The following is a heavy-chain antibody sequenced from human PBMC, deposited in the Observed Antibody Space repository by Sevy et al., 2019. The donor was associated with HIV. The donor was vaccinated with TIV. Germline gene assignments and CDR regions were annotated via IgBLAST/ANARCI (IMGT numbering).Heavy chain of an antibody. V-gene: IGHV3-7*01. CDR3: VRAIAADRSF. D-gene: IGHD6-13*01. Sequence: GGSLRLSCVASGFTLNSYWMSWVRQAPGKGLEWVANIKRDGSVKCYVNSVEGRFTISRDNARNLLYLQMNSLRVEDTALYYCVRAIAADRSFWGQGTLVTVSS. CDR2: IKRDGSVK. J-gene: IGHJ4*02. CDR1: GFTLNSYW.